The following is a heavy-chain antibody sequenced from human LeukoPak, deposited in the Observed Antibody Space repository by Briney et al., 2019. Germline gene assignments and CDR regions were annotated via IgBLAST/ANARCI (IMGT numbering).Heavy chain of an antibody. CDR2: INHSGST. V-gene: IGHV4-34*01. D-gene: IGHD4-17*01. Sequence: PSETLSLTCAVYGGSFSGYYWSWIRQPPGKGLEWIGEINHSGSTNYNPSLKSRVTISVDTSKNQFSLKLSSVTAADTAVYYCARDGRPWTTVTTIPDYWGQGTLVTVSS. J-gene: IGHJ4*02. CDR3: ARDGRPWTTVTTIPDY. CDR1: GGSFSGYY.